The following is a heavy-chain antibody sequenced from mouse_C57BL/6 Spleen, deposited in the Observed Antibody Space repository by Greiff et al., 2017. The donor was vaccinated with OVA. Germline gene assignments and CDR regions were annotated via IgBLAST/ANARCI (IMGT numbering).Heavy chain of an antibody. Sequence: EVPLQQSGPELVKPGASVKMSCKASGYTFTGSNMHWVKQSHGKSLEWIGYINPNNGGTSYNRKFKGKATLTADKSSSTAYIELRSLNSGESAVYYCARSDPYHWGQGTSVTVSS. J-gene: IGHJ4*01. CDR1: GYTFTGSN. CDR3: ARSDPYH. D-gene: IGHD5-1*01. CDR2: INPNNGGT. V-gene: IGHV1-22*01.